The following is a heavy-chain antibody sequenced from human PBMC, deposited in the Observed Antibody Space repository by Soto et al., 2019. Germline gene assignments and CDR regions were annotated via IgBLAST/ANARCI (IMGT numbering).Heavy chain of an antibody. CDR3: AKLWRH. Sequence: AETLALTCRVSGGSFDGYYLSGIRQSPGKGLEWIGEISGSGAANYNPALESRVSLSLDTAKNQYSLNLDSVTPSDTAVYYCAKLWRHWRQGTRVTVS. CDR1: GGSFDGYY. J-gene: IGHJ1*01. V-gene: IGHV4-34*01. CDR2: ISGSGAA. D-gene: IGHD2-21*01.